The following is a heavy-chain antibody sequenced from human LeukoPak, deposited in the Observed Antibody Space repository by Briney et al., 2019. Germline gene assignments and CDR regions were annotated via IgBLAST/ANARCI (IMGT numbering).Heavy chain of an antibody. D-gene: IGHD4-17*01. Sequence: PSETLSLTCTVSGGSISSYYWSWIRQPAGKGLEWIGRIYTSGSTNYNPSLKSRVTMSVDTSKNQFSLKLSSVTAADTAVYYCARNTYGDSTYYYYYMDVWGKGTTVTVS. CDR1: GGSISSYY. CDR3: ARNTYGDSTYYYYYMDV. CDR2: IYTSGST. J-gene: IGHJ6*03. V-gene: IGHV4-4*07.